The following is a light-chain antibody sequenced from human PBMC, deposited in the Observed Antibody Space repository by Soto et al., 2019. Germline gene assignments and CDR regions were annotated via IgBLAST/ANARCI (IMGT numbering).Light chain of an antibody. Sequence: QSALTQPRSVSGSPGQSVTISCTGTSSDVGGYNYVSWYQQHPGKAPKLMIYDVNKRPSGVPDRFSGSKSGNTASLTISGLQAEDEADYYCCSYAASYTDVFGGGTKVTVL. CDR3: CSYAASYTDV. CDR2: DVN. CDR1: SSDVGGYNY. J-gene: IGLJ2*01. V-gene: IGLV2-11*01.